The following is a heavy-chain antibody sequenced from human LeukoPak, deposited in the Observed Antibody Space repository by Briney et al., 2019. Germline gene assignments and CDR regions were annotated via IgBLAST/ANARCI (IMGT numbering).Heavy chain of an antibody. CDR2: IYYSWST. CDR1: GGSISSYY. D-gene: IGHD3-22*01. Sequence: SETLSLTCTVSGGSISSYYWSWIRQPPGKGLEWIGDIYYSWSTNYNPSLKSRVNISVDTSKNQFPLKLSSVTAADTAVYYCAKEKYYYDSSGYRDYKDVWGKGTTVTVSS. J-gene: IGHJ6*03. CDR3: AKEKYYYDSSGYRDYKDV. V-gene: IGHV4-59*01.